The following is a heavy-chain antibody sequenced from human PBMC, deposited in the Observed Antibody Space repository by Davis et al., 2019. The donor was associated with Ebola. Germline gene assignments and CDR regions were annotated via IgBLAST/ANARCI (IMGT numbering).Heavy chain of an antibody. CDR2: IKKDGIQK. V-gene: IGHV3-7*03. CDR3: ARVVSGY. Sequence: GGSLRLSCATSGLTFSSLGMSWVRQAPGKGLEWVATIKKDGIQKYYVDSVKGRFIISRDNAKNSLYLQMNSLRDEDTAVYYCARVVSGYWGQGLLVTASS. CDR1: GLTFSSLG. D-gene: IGHD6-19*01. J-gene: IGHJ4*02.